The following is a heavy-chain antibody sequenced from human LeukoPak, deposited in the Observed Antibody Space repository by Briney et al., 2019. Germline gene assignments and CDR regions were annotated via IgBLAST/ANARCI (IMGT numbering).Heavy chain of an antibody. Sequence: SETLSLTCTVSGGSISSYYWSWIRQPPGKGLEWIGYIYYSGSTNYNPSLKSRVTISVDTSKNQFSLKLSSATAADTAVYYCARRISGWFDPWGQGTLVTVSS. J-gene: IGHJ5*02. CDR3: ARRISGWFDP. CDR1: GGSISSYY. V-gene: IGHV4-59*08. D-gene: IGHD3-3*02. CDR2: IYYSGST.